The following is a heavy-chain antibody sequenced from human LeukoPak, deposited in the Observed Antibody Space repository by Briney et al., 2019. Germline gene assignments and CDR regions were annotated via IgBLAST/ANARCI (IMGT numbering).Heavy chain of an antibody. CDR1: GGSISSYY. V-gene: IGHV4-59*08. J-gene: IGHJ4*02. CDR2: IYYSGST. Sequence: SETLSLTCAVSGGSISSYYWSWIRQSPEKGLEWIGYIYYSGSTNYNPSLKSRVTISVDTSKNQFSLKLSSVTAADTAVYYCARVDYYDSSGYYMAIDYWGQGTLVTVSS. D-gene: IGHD3-22*01. CDR3: ARVDYYDSSGYYMAIDY.